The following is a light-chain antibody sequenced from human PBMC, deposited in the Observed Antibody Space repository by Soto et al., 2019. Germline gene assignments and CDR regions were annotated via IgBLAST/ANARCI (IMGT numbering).Light chain of an antibody. CDR1: QDISSY. CDR3: QHLYDYPWT. Sequence: DIQLTQSPSFLSASVGDRVTITCRASQDISSYLAWYQQKPGKAPKLLIYGVSTLQIGVPSRFSGSGSGTKFTLTISSLQPEDFATYYCQHLYDYPWTFGQGTKVEIK. V-gene: IGKV1-9*01. CDR2: GVS. J-gene: IGKJ1*01.